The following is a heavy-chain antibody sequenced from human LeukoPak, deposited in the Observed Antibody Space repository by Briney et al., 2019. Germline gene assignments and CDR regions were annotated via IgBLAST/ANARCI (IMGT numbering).Heavy chain of an antibody. D-gene: IGHD3-22*01. J-gene: IGHJ3*02. CDR3: ARSYYYDSSGYSLYAFDI. CDR1: GGTFSSYA. CDR2: IIPIFGTA. V-gene: IGHV1-69*05. Sequence: APVKVSCKASGGTFSSYAISWVRQAPGQGLEWMGGIIPIFGTANYAQKFQGRVTITTDESTSTAYMELSSLRSEDTAVYYCARSYYYDSSGYSLYAFDIWGQGTMVTVSS.